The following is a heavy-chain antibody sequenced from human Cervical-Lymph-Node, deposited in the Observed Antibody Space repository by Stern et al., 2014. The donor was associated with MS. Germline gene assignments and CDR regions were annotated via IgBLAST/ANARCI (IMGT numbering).Heavy chain of an antibody. CDR3: ARLASYTGYDYDAFDM. CDR1: GYSFTNSW. CDR2: IYPGNFDT. V-gene: IGHV5-51*03. J-gene: IGHJ3*02. D-gene: IGHD5-12*01. Sequence: VQLVQSGADVKKPGESLKISCKASGYSFTNSWIGWVRQMPGKGLEWMGIIYPGNFDTRYSPSFQGQVTISADRSISTAYLQWSSLKASDTAMYYCARLASYTGYDYDAFDMWGQGTRVTVSS.